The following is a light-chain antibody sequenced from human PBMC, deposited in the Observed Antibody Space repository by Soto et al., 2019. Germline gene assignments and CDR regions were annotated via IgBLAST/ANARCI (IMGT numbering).Light chain of an antibody. CDR2: EDT. V-gene: IGLV2-23*01. CDR3: CSYAGSSTYV. Sequence: ARTQPASVTGSPGQAITISCTGTSSDVGNYDLVSWYQQHPGKAPRLMIYEDTKRPSGVTYRFSGSKSGNTASLAISGLQAEDEADYYCCSYAGSSTYVFGTGTKVTVL. J-gene: IGLJ1*01. CDR1: SSDVGNYDL.